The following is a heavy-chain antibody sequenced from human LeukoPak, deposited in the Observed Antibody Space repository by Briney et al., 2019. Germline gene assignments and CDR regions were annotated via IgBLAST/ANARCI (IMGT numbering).Heavy chain of an antibody. CDR1: GFTFSSYW. CDR3: LRDRVAVTAAYSFDY. CDR2: IDSDGSST. V-gene: IGHV3-74*01. J-gene: IGHJ4*02. Sequence: GGSLRLSCAASGFTFSSYWMHWVRQTPGKGLVWVSRIDSDGSSTRYADSVKGRFTISRDNAKNTLYLQMNSLRVEDTAVYYCLRDRVAVTAAYSFDYWGQGTLVTVSS. D-gene: IGHD2-21*02.